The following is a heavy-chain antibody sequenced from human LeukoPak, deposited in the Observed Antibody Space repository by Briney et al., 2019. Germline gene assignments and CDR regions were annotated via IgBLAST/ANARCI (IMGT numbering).Heavy chain of an antibody. CDR2: IDPVDCDD. Sequence: GEPLKISCQGSGSRFTSYWIGWLRQLPGKGLEWLGIIDPVDCDDRYSPSFQGQVTISAYKSISTAFLQWSSLKASDTAMYYCARLPLWSTVTLGDYYYMDVWGKGTTVTVSS. CDR3: ARLPLWSTVTLGDYYYMDV. V-gene: IGHV5-51*01. D-gene: IGHD4-17*01. J-gene: IGHJ6*03. CDR1: GSRFTSYW.